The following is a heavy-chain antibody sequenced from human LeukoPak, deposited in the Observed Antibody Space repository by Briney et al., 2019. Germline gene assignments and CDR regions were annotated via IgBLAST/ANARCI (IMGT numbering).Heavy chain of an antibody. J-gene: IGHJ4*02. Sequence: GGSLRLSCAASGLTFSSHWMHWVRQAPGKGLVWVARINSDGRSTVYADSVKGRFTISRDNAKNTLYLQMNSLRVEDTAVYFCARARAGYIFDSWGQGTLVTVSS. D-gene: IGHD5-24*01. CDR2: INSDGRST. CDR1: GLTFSSHW. V-gene: IGHV3-74*01. CDR3: ARARAGYIFDS.